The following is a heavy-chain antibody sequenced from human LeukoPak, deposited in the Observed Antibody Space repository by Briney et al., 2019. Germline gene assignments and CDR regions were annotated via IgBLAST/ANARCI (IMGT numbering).Heavy chain of an antibody. Sequence: ASVKVSCKASGYTFTSCGISWVRQAPGQGLEWMGWISAYNGNTNYAQKLQGRVTMTTDTSTSTAYMELRSLRSDDTAVYYCARVPIVGANDAFDIWGQGTMVTVSS. CDR1: GYTFTSCG. CDR2: ISAYNGNT. CDR3: ARVPIVGANDAFDI. V-gene: IGHV1-18*01. D-gene: IGHD1-26*01. J-gene: IGHJ3*02.